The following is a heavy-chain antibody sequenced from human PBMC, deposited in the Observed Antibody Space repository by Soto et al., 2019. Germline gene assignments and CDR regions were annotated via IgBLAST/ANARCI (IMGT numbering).Heavy chain of an antibody. J-gene: IGHJ4*02. CDR2: IGNGANI. D-gene: IGHD6-19*01. CDR3: SKVAVAVLFDS. V-gene: IGHV3-23*01. CDR1: GFTFSSYV. Sequence: EVQLLESGGGLVQPGGSLRLSCAASGFTFSSYVMNWARQAPGKGLEWVSSIGNGANIYYADSVKGRFTVSRDNSKNTVHLQMNALRAEDTAVYYCSKVAVAVLFDSWGQGTLVTVSS.